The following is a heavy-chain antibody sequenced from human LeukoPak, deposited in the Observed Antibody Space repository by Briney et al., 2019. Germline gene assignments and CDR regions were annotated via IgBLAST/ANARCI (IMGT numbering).Heavy chain of an antibody. J-gene: IGHJ4*02. CDR2: IYYSGST. CDR3: ARLSASAGRSFDY. D-gene: IGHD6-13*01. CDR1: GGSISSSSYY. Sequence: SETLSLTCTVSGGSISSSSYYWGWIRQPPGKGLEWIGSIYYSGSTYYNPSLKSRVTISVDTSKNQFSLNLSSVTAADTAVYSCARLSASAGRSFDYWGQGTLVTVSS. V-gene: IGHV4-39*01.